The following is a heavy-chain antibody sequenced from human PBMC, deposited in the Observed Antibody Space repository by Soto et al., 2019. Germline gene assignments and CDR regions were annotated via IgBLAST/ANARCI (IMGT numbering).Heavy chain of an antibody. D-gene: IGHD2-2*01. CDR2: IYSSGST. J-gene: IGHJ4*02. Sequence: SETLSLTCTVSGGSISSRGYYWGWIRQPPGKGLEWIGTIYSSGSTFYNPSLQSRVTISVDTSKNHFSLRLSSVTAADAAVYYCARLVGYCSSTSCYPRPFDFWCQGTLVTVSS. V-gene: IGHV4-39*02. CDR3: ARLVGYCSSTSCYPRPFDF. CDR1: GGSISSRGYY.